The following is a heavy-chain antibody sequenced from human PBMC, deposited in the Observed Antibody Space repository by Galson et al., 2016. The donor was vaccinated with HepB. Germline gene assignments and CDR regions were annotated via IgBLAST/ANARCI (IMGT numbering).Heavy chain of an antibody. D-gene: IGHD6-6*01. CDR3: ARDRRQLVGNYYYYGLDV. CDR2: IDWDDDK. CDR1: GFSLTTRGMR. J-gene: IGHJ6*02. V-gene: IGHV2-70*01. Sequence: PALVKPTQTLTLTCTFSGFSLTTRGMRVSWIRQSPRKALEWLALIDWDDDKYYSSSLKIRLTISQDTSKNQVVLTMTNMDPVDTATYYCARDRRQLVGNYYYYGLDVWGQGTTVTVSS.